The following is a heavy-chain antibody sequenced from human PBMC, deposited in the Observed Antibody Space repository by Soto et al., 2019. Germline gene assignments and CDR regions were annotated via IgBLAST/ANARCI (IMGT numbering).Heavy chain of an antibody. V-gene: IGHV3-23*01. CDR2: ISGGGETT. Sequence: EVQLLESGGGLVQPGGSLRLSCAASGFTFSSYAMWWVRQAPGKGLECVSAISGGGETTYYADSVKGRFTISRDNSKNTLSLQMISLRAEDAAVYYCAFSGGSGSYDFDYWGQGTLVTVSS. CDR3: AFSGGSGSYDFDY. J-gene: IGHJ4*02. D-gene: IGHD3-10*01. CDR1: GFTFSSYA.